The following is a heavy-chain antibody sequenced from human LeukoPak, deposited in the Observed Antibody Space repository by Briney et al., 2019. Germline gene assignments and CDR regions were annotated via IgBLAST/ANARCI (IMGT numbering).Heavy chain of an antibody. D-gene: IGHD3-22*01. CDR1: GYTLTSYY. V-gene: IGHV1-46*01. CDR3: ARGSITMIVVVIAGFDP. J-gene: IGHJ5*02. Sequence: ASVKVSCKASGYTLTSYYMHWVRQAPGQGLEWMGIINPSGGSTSYAQKFQGRVTMTRDTSTSTVYMELSSLRSEDTAVYYCARGSITMIVVVIAGFDPWGQGTLVTVSS. CDR2: INPSGGST.